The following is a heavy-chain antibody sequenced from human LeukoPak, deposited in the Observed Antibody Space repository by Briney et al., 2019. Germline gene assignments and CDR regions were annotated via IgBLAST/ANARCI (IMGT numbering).Heavy chain of an antibody. V-gene: IGHV5-51*01. D-gene: IGHD3-22*01. CDR1: GYSFTSYW. CDR2: IYPGDSDT. Sequence: GESLKISCKGSGYSFTSYWIGWVRQMPGKGLEWMGIIYPGDSDTRYSPSFQGQVTISADKSISTAYLQWSSLKASDTAMYYCAICYHYDSSGYFEVGPCGVDYWGQGTLVTVSS. CDR3: AICYHYDSSGYFEVGPCGVDY. J-gene: IGHJ4*02.